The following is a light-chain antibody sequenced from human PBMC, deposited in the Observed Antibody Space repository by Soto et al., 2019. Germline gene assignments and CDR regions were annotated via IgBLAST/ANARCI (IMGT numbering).Light chain of an antibody. Sequence: QSVLTQPASVSGSPGQSITISCTGTSSDVGAYNFVSWYQQHPGKVPKLMIYDVTKRPSGVPNRFSGSKSGNTASLTISALQAEDEADYYCCSYAGSYTLYVFGTGTKVTVL. CDR2: DVT. CDR1: SSDVGAYNF. J-gene: IGLJ1*01. CDR3: CSYAGSYTLYV. V-gene: IGLV2-11*01.